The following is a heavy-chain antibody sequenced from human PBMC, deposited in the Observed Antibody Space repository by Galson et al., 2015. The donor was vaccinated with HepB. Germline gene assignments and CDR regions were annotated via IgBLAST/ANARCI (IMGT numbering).Heavy chain of an antibody. J-gene: IGHJ5*02. CDR1: GFTFTSYD. CDR2: IDSSGVHT. CDR3: ASYRVTAGRWFDP. V-gene: IGHV3-23*01. D-gene: IGHD2-2*01. Sequence: SLRLSCAASGFTFTSYDMTWVRQAPGKGLEWVSVIDSSGVHTSYADSVKGRFTISRDNSKSTLSLQMNSLRVEDTAIYYCASYRVTAGRWFDPWGQGTLVTVSS.